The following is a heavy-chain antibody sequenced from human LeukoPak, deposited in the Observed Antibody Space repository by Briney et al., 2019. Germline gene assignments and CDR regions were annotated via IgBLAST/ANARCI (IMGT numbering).Heavy chain of an antibody. V-gene: IGHV3-49*04. J-gene: IGHJ4*02. CDR2: IRSKVYGATT. CDR3: TRGRSYNGY. D-gene: IGHD5-24*01. Sequence: GRALRLSCKASGFTFCDYDMSWVRQAPGKGPEGVGFIRSKVYGATTEYAASVKGRFTMTRDESKSIAYLQLNSLKTEDTAVYYCTRGRSYNGYWGQGTLVTVSS. CDR1: GFTFCDYD.